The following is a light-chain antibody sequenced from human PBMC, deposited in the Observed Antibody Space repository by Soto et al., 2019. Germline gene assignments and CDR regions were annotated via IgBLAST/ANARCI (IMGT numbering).Light chain of an antibody. Sequence: EIVMTQSPATLSVSPGERATLSCMASQSVGRNLAWYQQKPGQAPSLLIYGASTRATGIPARFSGSGSVTEFNLTISSRQSEDFAIYSCQQYNHWPPLNFGGGTKVAIK. J-gene: IGKJ4*01. CDR2: GAS. V-gene: IGKV3-15*01. CDR3: QQYNHWPPLN. CDR1: QSVGRN.